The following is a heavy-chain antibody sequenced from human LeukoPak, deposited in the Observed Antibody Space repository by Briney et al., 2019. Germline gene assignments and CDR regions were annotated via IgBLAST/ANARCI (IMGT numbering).Heavy chain of an antibody. J-gene: IGHJ4*02. Sequence: PSETLSLTCTVPGDSMNSYYWSWIRQPPGKGLQWIGYIYYRGNTDYNPSLKSRVTISVDTSKNQFSLNLDSVTSADTAVYYCARGVPTNWRHGDFDIWGQGTLVTVSS. V-gene: IGHV4-59*01. D-gene: IGHD1-1*01. CDR2: IYYRGNT. CDR3: ARGVPTNWRHGDFDI. CDR1: GDSMNSYY.